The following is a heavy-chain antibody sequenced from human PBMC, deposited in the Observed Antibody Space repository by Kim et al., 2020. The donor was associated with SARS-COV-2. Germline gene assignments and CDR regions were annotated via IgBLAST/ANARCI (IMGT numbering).Heavy chain of an antibody. CDR1: GGSISSYY. CDR2: IYYSGST. D-gene: IGHD6-13*01. CDR3: ASIAAAGTHDY. J-gene: IGHJ4*02. V-gene: IGHV4-59*08. Sequence: SETLSLTCTVSGGSISSYYWSWIRQPPGKGLEWIGYIYYSGSTNYNPSLKSRVTISVDTSKNQFSLKLSSVTAADTAVYYCASIAAAGTHDYWGQGTLVTVSS.